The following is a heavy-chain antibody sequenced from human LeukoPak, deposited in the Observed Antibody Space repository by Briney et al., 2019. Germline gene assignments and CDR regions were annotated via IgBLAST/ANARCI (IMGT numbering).Heavy chain of an antibody. CDR2: IRSKAYGGTT. V-gene: IGHV3-49*04. Sequence: GGSLRLSCTASGFTFGDYAMSWVRQAPGKGLEWVGFIRSKAYGGTTEYAASVKGRFTISRDDSKSIAYLQMNSLKTEDTAVYYCTRSYGSGSYWGGYFDYWGQGTLVTVSS. CDR3: TRSYGSGSYWGGYFDY. CDR1: GFTFGDYA. J-gene: IGHJ4*02. D-gene: IGHD3-10*01.